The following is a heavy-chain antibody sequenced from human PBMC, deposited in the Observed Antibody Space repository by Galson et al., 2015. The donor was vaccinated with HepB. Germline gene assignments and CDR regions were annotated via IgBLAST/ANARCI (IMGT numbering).Heavy chain of an antibody. V-gene: IGHV4-61*01. Sequence: TLSLTCTVSGGSVSRGSHYWRWIRQPPGKGLEWIGYIYYTGSTNYNPSLKSRVTISADTSKNQISLKLSSVTAADTDVYYCANYYDSSGYFPGALDIWGQGTMVTVSS. CDR1: GGSVSRGSHY. J-gene: IGHJ3*02. CDR2: IYYTGST. D-gene: IGHD3-22*01. CDR3: ANYYDSSGYFPGALDI.